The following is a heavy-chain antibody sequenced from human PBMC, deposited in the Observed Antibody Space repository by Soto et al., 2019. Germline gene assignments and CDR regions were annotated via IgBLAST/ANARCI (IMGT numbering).Heavy chain of an antibody. V-gene: IGHV3-49*03. CDR3: TRGDMALNDY. CDR2: IRSKAYGGTT. D-gene: IGHD2-15*01. Sequence: GGSLRLSCTASGFTFGDYGLSWFRQAPGKGLEWVGFIRSKAYGGTTKYAASVRGRFTISRDDSKGIAYLQMNSLKTEDTAVYYCTRGDMALNDYWGQGTLVTVSS. J-gene: IGHJ4*02. CDR1: GFTFGDYG.